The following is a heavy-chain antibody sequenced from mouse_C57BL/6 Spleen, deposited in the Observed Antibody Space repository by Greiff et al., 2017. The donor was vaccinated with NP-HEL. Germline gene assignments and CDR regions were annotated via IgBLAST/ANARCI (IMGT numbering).Heavy chain of an antibody. V-gene: IGHV1-55*01. D-gene: IGHD3-2*02. J-gene: IGHJ4*01. CDR3: ARSRQLRLQAMDY. CDR1: GYTFTSYW. CDR2: IYPGSGST. Sequence: QVQLQQSGAELVKPGASVKMSCKASGYTFTSYWITWVKQRPGQGLEWIGDIYPGSGSTNYNEKFKSKATLTVDTSSSTAYMQLSSLTSEDSAVYYCARSRQLRLQAMDYWGQGTSVTVSS.